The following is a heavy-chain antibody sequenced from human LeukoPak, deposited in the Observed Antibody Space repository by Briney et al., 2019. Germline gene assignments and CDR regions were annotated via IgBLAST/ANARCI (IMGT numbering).Heavy chain of an antibody. Sequence: GESLKISCKGSGYSFTTHWIAWVRQMPGKGLEWMGIIYPGDSDTTYSPSFQGQVTISGDKSISTAYLQWSSLKASDTAVYYCARAKTSSGYTYGYWGQGTLVTVSS. J-gene: IGHJ4*02. CDR3: ARAKTSSGYTYGY. D-gene: IGHD6-19*01. V-gene: IGHV5-51*01. CDR1: GYSFTTHW. CDR2: IYPGDSDT.